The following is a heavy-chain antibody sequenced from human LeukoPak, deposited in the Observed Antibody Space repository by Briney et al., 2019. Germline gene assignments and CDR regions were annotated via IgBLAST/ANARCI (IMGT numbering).Heavy chain of an antibody. CDR1: GFTFTTYW. V-gene: IGHV3-7*01. CDR2: IKQDGSEK. CDR3: ARIGYRSSSFDY. Sequence: GGSLRLSCVASGFTFTTYWMSWVRQAPRKGLEWVANIKQDGSEKHSVDSMRGRFTISRDSAKNSVYLQMNSLRVEDTAVYYCARIGYRSSSFDYWGQGTLVTVSS. D-gene: IGHD6-6*01. J-gene: IGHJ4*02.